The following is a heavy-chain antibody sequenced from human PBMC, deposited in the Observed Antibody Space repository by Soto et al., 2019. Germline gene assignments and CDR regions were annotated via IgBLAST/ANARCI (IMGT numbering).Heavy chain of an antibody. CDR3: ARAAHYSSPFRWFDP. CDR1: GDSISRGGYY. D-gene: IGHD6-13*01. V-gene: IGHV4-31*03. Sequence: PSETLSLTCTVSGDSISRGGYYWSCIRQHPGKGLEWIGYIYYSGSTYYNPYLKSRVTISVDTSKNQFSLKLSSVTAADTAVYYCARAAHYSSPFRWFDPWGQGTLVTVSS. CDR2: IYYSGST. J-gene: IGHJ5*02.